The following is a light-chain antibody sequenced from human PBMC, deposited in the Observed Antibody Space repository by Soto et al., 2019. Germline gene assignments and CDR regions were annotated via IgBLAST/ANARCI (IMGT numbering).Light chain of an antibody. V-gene: IGLV2-11*01. J-gene: IGLJ3*02. CDR2: DVS. CDR1: SSDAGGYNY. CDR3: CSYAGTYTWV. Sequence: QSALTQPRSVSGSPGQSVTISCTGTSSDAGGYNYVSWYQQHPGKAPKLMIYDVSQRPSGVPNRFSGSKSDNTASLTISGLQAEDEADYYCCSYAGTYTWVFGGGTKLTVL.